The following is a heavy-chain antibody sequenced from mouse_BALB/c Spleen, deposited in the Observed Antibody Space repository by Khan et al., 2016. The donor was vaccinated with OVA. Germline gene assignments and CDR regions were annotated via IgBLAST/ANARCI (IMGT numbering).Heavy chain of an antibody. D-gene: IGHD2-14*01. CDR1: GYTFTSYT. CDR2: INPSNGYT. CDR3: VRDGAYHRNDGWFAY. Sequence: QLQQSGAELARPGASVKMSCKASGYTFTSYTIHWIKLRPGQGLEWIGYINPSNGYTNYNQKFKDKATLTADKSSTTAYMELSSLTSDDSALYNGVRDGAYHRNDGWFAYWGQGTLVTVSA. V-gene: IGHV1-4*01. J-gene: IGHJ3*01.